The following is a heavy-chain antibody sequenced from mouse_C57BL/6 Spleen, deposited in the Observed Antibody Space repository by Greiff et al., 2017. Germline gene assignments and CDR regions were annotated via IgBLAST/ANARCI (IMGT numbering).Heavy chain of an antibody. CDR2: LHPNSGST. D-gene: IGHD2-4*01. J-gene: IGHJ4*01. Sequence: QVQLQQSGAELVKPGASVKLSCTASGSTFTRYWMHWVKQRPGQGLEWIGMLHPNSGSTNYNEKVNSKATLTVDKSTSSAYMQRSRPKSEDSAVYDCARNYDSNLDYWGQGTSVTVSS. CDR3: ARNYDSNLDY. CDR1: GSTFTRYW. V-gene: IGHV1-64*01.